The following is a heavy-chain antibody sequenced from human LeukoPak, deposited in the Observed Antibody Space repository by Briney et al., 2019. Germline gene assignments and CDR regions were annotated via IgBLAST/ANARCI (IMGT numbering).Heavy chain of an antibody. J-gene: IGHJ4*02. CDR3: ARPPINSGYDQPFDY. CDR2: IIPIFGTA. Sequence: ASVKVSCMASGGSFSSYALSWVRQAPGQGLEWMGRIIPIFGTANYAQKFQGRVTITSDESTSTAYMELSSLRSEETSVYYRARPPINSGYDQPFDYWGQGTLVTVSS. D-gene: IGHD5-12*01. CDR1: GGSFSSYA. V-gene: IGHV1-69*13.